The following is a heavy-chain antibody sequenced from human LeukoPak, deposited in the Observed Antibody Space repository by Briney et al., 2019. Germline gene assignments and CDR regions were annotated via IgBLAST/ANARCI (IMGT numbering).Heavy chain of an antibody. D-gene: IGHD4-11*01. CDR3: AKGDSHYFDY. CDR2: IRFDGSNN. J-gene: IGHJ4*02. V-gene: IGHV3-30*02. Sequence: GGSLRLSCAASGFTFSSYGMHWVRQAPGKGLEWVAFIRFDGSNNHYADSVKGRFTISRDNSKNTLYLQMNSLRAEDTAVYYCAKGDSHYFDYWGQGTLVTVSS. CDR1: GFTFSSYG.